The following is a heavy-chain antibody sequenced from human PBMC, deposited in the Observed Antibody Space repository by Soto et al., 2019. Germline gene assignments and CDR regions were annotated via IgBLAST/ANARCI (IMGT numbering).Heavy chain of an antibody. J-gene: IGHJ5*02. CDR1: GGSFSGYY. V-gene: IGHV4-34*01. CDR3: ARGSGGCSGGSGSARWFAP. Sequence: QVQLQQWGAGLLKPSETLSLTCAVYGGSFSGYYWSWIRQPPGKGLEWIGEINHSGSTNYNPSLKSRVTISVDTYKNQFSLKLRSVTAGDTAVYYCARGSGGCSGGSGSARWFAPWGQGPLVAVSS. CDR2: INHSGST. D-gene: IGHD2-15*01.